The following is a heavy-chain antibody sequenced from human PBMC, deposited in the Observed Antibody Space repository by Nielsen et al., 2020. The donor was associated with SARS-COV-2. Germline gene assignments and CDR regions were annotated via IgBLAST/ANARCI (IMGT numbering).Heavy chain of an antibody. Sequence: SETLSLTCTVSGGPISSSSYYWGWIRQPPGKGLEWIGSIYYSGSTYYNPSLKSRVTISVDTSKNQFSLKLSSVTAADTAVYYCAPLPFSGSYYHFDYWGQGTLVTVSS. CDR1: GGPISSSSYY. D-gene: IGHD1-26*01. J-gene: IGHJ4*02. CDR3: APLPFSGSYYHFDY. V-gene: IGHV4-39*01. CDR2: IYYSGST.